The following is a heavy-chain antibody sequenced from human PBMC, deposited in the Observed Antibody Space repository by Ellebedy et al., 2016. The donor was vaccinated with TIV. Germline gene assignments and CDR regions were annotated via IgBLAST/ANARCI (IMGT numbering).Heavy chain of an antibody. CDR3: AREPSTWIQLWSSHY. Sequence: GESLKISCAASGFTFSNYAMNWVRQAPGKGLEWVSSISGGAGNTYYADSVKGRFTISRDNSKNTLYLQMNSLRAEDTALYFCAREPSTWIQLWSSHYWGQGTLVTVSS. V-gene: IGHV3-23*01. CDR1: GFTFSNYA. J-gene: IGHJ4*02. CDR2: ISGGAGNT. D-gene: IGHD5-18*01.